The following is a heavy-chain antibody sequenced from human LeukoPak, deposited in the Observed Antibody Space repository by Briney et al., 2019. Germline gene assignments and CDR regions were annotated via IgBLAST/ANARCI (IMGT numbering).Heavy chain of an antibody. CDR1: GGSISSGSFY. CDR3: AYSYDYYYMDV. V-gene: IGHV4-61*02. Sequence: TLSLTCTVSGGSISSGSFYWSWIRQPAGKGLEWIGRIYTSGSTNYNPSLKSRVTISVDTSKNQFSLKLSSVTAADTAVYYCAYSYDYYYMDVWGKGTTVTVSS. D-gene: IGHD5-18*01. J-gene: IGHJ6*03. CDR2: IYTSGST.